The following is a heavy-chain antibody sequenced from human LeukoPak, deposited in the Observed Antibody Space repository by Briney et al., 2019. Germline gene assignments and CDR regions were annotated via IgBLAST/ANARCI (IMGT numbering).Heavy chain of an antibody. CDR1: GFXFSSYG. Sequence: PGGSLRLSCAASGFXFSSYGIHWVRQAPGKGREWVAVIWYDGSNKYYADSVKGRFTISRDNSKNTLYLQMNSLRAEDTAVYYCARDKPPPYYYDSSGIFDYWGQGTLVTVSS. CDR2: IWYDGSNK. D-gene: IGHD3-22*01. V-gene: IGHV3-33*01. J-gene: IGHJ4*02. CDR3: ARDKPPPYYYDSSGIFDY.